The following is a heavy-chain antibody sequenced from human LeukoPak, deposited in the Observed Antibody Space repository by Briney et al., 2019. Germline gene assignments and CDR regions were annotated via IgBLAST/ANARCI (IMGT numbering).Heavy chain of an antibody. J-gene: IGHJ3*02. CDR1: GGSISSSNW. V-gene: IGHV4-4*02. Sequence: SETLSLTCAVSGGSISSSNWWSWVRQPPGKGLEWIGEIYHSGSTNYNPSLKSRVTISVDTSKNHFSLKLTSVTAADTAVYYCARGLEWGDGFDIWGQGTMVTVSP. D-gene: IGHD1-1*01. CDR3: ARGLEWGDGFDI. CDR2: IYHSGST.